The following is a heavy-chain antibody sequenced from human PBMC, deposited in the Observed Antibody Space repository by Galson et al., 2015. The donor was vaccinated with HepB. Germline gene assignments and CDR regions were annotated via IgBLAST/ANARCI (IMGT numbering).Heavy chain of an antibody. CDR2: IRAYNGNT. J-gene: IGHJ4*02. CDR3: ARDPDGYLDY. Sequence: SVKVSCKASGYTFTSYGNSWVRQAPGQGLEWMGWIRAYNGNTNYAQKLQGRVTMTTDTSTSTAYMELSSLRSEDTAVYYCARDPDGYLDYWGQGTLVTVSS. CDR1: GYTFTSYG. V-gene: IGHV1-18*01. D-gene: IGHD5-24*01.